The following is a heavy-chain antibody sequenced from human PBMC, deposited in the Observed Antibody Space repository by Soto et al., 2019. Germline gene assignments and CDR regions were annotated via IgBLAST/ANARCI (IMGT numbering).Heavy chain of an antibody. Sequence: SETLSLTCTVSGGSISSYYWSWIRQPPGKGLEWIGYIYYSGSTNYNPSLKSRVAISVDTSKNQFSLKLSSVTAADTAVYYSARDGHGALAGMDVRGQGTTVTVSS. D-gene: IGHD4-17*01. V-gene: IGHV4-59*01. J-gene: IGHJ6*02. CDR2: IYYSGST. CDR1: GGSISSYY. CDR3: ARDGHGALAGMDV.